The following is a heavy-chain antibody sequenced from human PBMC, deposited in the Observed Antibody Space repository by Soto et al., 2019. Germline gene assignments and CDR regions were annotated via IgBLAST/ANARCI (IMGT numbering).Heavy chain of an antibody. J-gene: IGHJ3*02. D-gene: IGHD3-10*01. Sequence: SVKVSCKASGGTFSSYAVSWVRQAPGQGLEWMGGIIPIFGTANYAQKFQGRVTITADESTSTAYMELSSLRSEDTAVYYCVYGSGSYNNSLQAFDIWGQGTMITV. V-gene: IGHV1-69*13. CDR3: VYGSGSYNNSLQAFDI. CDR2: IIPIFGTA. CDR1: GGTFSSYA.